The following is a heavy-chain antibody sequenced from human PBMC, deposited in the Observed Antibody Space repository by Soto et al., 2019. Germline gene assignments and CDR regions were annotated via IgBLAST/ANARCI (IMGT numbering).Heavy chain of an antibody. Sequence: ETLSLTCIVSGDSVRNRNYYWAWIRIRQPPGKGPEWIGNIYLSGSTYYNPSLESRVTISLDPSKNGFSLNLTSVTAADTAVYYCATWYENGFDIWGQGTMVTVSS. CDR2: IYLSGST. V-gene: IGHV4-39*01. CDR3: ATWYENGFDI. J-gene: IGHJ3*02. CDR1: GDSVRNRNYY. D-gene: IGHD6-13*01.